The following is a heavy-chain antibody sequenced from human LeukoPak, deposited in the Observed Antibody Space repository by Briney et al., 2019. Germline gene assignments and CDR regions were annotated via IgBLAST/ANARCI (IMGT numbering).Heavy chain of an antibody. J-gene: IGHJ6*03. D-gene: IGHD6-13*01. V-gene: IGHV4-4*07. CDR2: IYSSGST. Sequence: SETLSLTCTVPGGSISSYYWSWIRQPGGKGLEWIGRIYSSGSTNYNPSLKSRVTISVDTSKNQFSLKLSSVTAADTAVYYCASGIAAAGNYYYYMDVWGKGTTVTVSS. CDR3: ASGIAAAGNYYYYMDV. CDR1: GGSISSYY.